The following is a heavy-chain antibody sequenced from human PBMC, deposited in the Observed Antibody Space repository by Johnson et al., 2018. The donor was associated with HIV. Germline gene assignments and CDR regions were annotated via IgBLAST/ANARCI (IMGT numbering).Heavy chain of an antibody. J-gene: IGHJ3*02. CDR2: IYSGGIT. Sequence: VQLVESGGGVVQPGRSLIPSCAGSRFTLGRSYMSWVRQAPGKGLEWVSLIYSGGITYYADSVKGRFTIARDNSRDTVHLQMNSLRSEDTAVYYCASRGREIVAAGILGAFDIWGQGTMVTVSS. CDR1: RFTLGRSY. D-gene: IGHD6-13*01. CDR3: ASRGREIVAAGILGAFDI. V-gene: IGHV3-66*02.